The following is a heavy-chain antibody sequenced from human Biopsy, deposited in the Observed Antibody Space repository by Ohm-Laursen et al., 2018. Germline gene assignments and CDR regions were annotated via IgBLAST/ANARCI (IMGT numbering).Heavy chain of an antibody. J-gene: IGHJ6*02. CDR2: ISRSSSTI. CDR3: AGVRGDYYYGMDV. V-gene: IGHV3-48*01. Sequence: SLRLSCTASGFIFSTYTMNWVRQAPGEGLEWVSYISRSSSTIRYTDSVKGRFTISRDNAKNSLYLQMNSLRAEDTAVYYCAGVRGDYYYGMDVWGQGTTVTVSS. CDR1: GFIFSTYT. D-gene: IGHD3-16*01.